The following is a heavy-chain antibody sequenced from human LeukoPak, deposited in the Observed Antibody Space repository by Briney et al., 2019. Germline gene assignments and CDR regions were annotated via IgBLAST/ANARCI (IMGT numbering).Heavy chain of an antibody. CDR3: ARLYGYFNY. V-gene: IGHV4-39*01. CDR2: IYKSGST. D-gene: IGHD3-16*01. Sequence: SQTLSLTCTVSGGSISSGDYYWSWIRRPPGKGLEWIGSIYKSGSTYYNPSLKSRVTISVDSSKNQFSLKLRFVTAADTAVYYCARLYGYFNYWGQGILVTVPS. CDR1: GGSISSGDYY. J-gene: IGHJ4*02.